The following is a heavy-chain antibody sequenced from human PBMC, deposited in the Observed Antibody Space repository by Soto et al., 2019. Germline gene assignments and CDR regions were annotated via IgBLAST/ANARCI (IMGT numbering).Heavy chain of an antibody. J-gene: IGHJ4*02. CDR3: PREIPDYGSGSPFDY. D-gene: IGHD3-10*01. V-gene: IGHV3-20*01. CDR1: GWTFDDYG. CDR2: INWNGGST. Sequence: PGGSLRLSCAASGWTFDDYGRSWVRQAPVKGLEWVSGINWNGGSTGYADSVKGRFTISRDNAKNSLYLQMNSLRAEDTALYHCPREIPDYGSGSPFDYWGQGTLVTVSS.